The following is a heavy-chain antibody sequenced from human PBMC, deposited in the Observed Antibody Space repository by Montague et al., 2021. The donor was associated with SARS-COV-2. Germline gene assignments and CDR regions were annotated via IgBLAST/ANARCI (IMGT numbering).Heavy chain of an antibody. V-gene: IGHV4-30-2*06. CDR3: GTGTRMYGMDF. CDR2: IYQSGSA. CDR1: GGSVSSGDYS. J-gene: IGHJ6*02. D-gene: IGHD3-10*01. Sequence: TLSLTCVVSGGSVSSGDYSWSWIRQSPGKGLEWIGYIYQSGSAYYNPSLKSRVTISIDTSNNQFSLNLRSVTAADTGLYYCGTGTRMYGMDFWGPGTTVTVSS.